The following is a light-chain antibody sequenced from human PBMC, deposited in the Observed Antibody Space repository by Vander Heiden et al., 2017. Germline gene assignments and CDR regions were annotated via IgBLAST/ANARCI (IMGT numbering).Light chain of an antibody. Sequence: DIQMTQSPSTLSASVGDRVTITCPASQSNSSWLVWYQQKPGKAPKLLIYKASSLESGAQSRFSGSGSGTEFTLTISSLQPDDFATYYCQQYNSYSTFGQGTKLEIK. V-gene: IGKV1-5*03. J-gene: IGKJ2*01. CDR1: QSNSSW. CDR3: QQYNSYST. CDR2: KAS.